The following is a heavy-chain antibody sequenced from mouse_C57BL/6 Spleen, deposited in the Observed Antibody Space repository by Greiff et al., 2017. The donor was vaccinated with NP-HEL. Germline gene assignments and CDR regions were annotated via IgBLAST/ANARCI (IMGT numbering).Heavy chain of an antibody. D-gene: IGHD1-1*01. V-gene: IGHV1-15*01. CDR1: GYTFTDYE. J-gene: IGHJ4*01. CDR3: TSVPAKVVAHMDD. CDR2: IDPETGGT. Sequence: QVQLQQSGAELVRPGASVTLSCKASGYTFTDYEMHWVKQTPVHGLEWIGAIDPETGGTTYNQKFKGKAKLTVDKSSSTAYMELRSLTSEDSAVYYCTSVPAKVVAHMDDWGQGTSVTVSS.